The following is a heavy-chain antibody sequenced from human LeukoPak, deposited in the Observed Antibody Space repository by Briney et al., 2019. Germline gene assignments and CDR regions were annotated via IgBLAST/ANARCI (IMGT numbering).Heavy chain of an antibody. D-gene: IGHD2-2*01. CDR3: ARSDCSTTSCVAYYGMDV. J-gene: IGHJ6*02. CDR1: GGSISNYY. CDR2: IYYSGST. Sequence: PSETPSLTCTVSGGSISNYYWNWIRQPPGKGLEWIGYIYYSGSTNYNPSLKSRVTISVDTSKNQFSLKLSSMTAADTAVYYCARSDCSTTSCVAYYGMDVWGQGTTVTVSS. V-gene: IGHV4-59*08.